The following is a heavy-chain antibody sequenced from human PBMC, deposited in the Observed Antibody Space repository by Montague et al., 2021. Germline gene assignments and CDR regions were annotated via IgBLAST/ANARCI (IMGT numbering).Heavy chain of an antibody. V-gene: IGHV3-30*04. Sequence: SLRLSCAASGFIFSVYSMCWVRQAPGEGLEWVAGIWSDGSNKYYAESVKGRFTISRDNSENTGHLQMSSLRAEDTAIYYCAILWFGGNWFDHWGQGTLVTVSS. J-gene: IGHJ5*02. CDR3: AILWFGGNWFDH. CDR1: GFIFSVYS. D-gene: IGHD3-10*01. CDR2: IWSDGSNK.